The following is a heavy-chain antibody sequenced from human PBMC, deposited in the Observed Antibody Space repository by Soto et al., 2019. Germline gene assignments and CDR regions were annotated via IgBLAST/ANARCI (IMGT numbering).Heavy chain of an antibody. V-gene: IGHV1-69*02. CDR3: ASGYERANYYYYGMDV. CDR2: IIPILGIA. D-gene: IGHD5-12*01. J-gene: IGHJ6*02. CDR1: GGTFSSYT. Sequence: QVQLVQSGAEVKKPGSSVKVSCKASGGTFSSYTISWVRQAPGQGLEWMGRIIPILGIANYAQKFQGRVTITADKSTSTAYMELSSLRSEDTAVYYCASGYERANYYYYGMDVWGQGTTVTVSS.